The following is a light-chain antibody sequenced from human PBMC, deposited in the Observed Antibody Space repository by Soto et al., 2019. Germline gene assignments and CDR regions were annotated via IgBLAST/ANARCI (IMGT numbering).Light chain of an antibody. CDR2: GNG. V-gene: IGLV1-40*01. Sequence: QSVLTQPPSVSGAPGQRVTISCTGSSSNIGAGHDVHWYQHLPGTAPKLLIYGNGNRPSGIPDRLSGSKSGTSASLAITGLQAEDEADYYCQSYDTSLRGSEVFGTGTKVTVL. J-gene: IGLJ1*01. CDR3: QSYDTSLRGSEV. CDR1: SSNIGAGHD.